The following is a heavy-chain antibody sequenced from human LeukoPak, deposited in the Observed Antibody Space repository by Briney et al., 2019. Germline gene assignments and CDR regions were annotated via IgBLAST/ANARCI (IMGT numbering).Heavy chain of an antibody. V-gene: IGHV3-11*04. D-gene: IGHD2-15*01. Sequence: GGSLRLSCAASGFTFSDYYMSWIRQAPGKGLEWVSYISSSGSTIYYADSVKGRFTISRDNAKNSLYLQMNSLRAEDTAVYYCATSTYCSGGSCYSRTFQYWGQGTLVTVSS. CDR3: ATSTYCSGGSCYSRTFQY. J-gene: IGHJ4*02. CDR2: ISSSGSTI. CDR1: GFTFSDYY.